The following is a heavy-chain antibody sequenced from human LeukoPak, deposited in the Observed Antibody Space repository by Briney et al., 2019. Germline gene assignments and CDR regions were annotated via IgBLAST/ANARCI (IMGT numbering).Heavy chain of an antibody. J-gene: IGHJ5*02. CDR2: IYYSGST. Sequence: SETLSLTCTVSGGSISSSSYYWGWIRQPPGKGLEWIGSIYYSGSTYYNPSLKSRVTISVDTSKSQFSLKLGSVTAADTAVYYCARSARVYYYDSSGYSWFDPWGQGTLVTVSS. D-gene: IGHD3-22*01. V-gene: IGHV4-39*01. CDR1: GGSISSSSYY. CDR3: ARSARVYYYDSSGYSWFDP.